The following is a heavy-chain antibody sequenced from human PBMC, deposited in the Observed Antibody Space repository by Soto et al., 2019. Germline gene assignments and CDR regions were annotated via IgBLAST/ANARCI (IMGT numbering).Heavy chain of an antibody. CDR1: GFTFSSYG. CDR3: AKDVRSSSAMSGYFDY. D-gene: IGHD6-13*01. Sequence: GGSLRLSCAASGFTFSSYGMHWVRQAPGKGLEWVAVISYDGSNKYYADSVKGRFTISRDNSKNTLYLQMNSLRAEDTAVYYCAKDVRSSSAMSGYFDYWGQGTLVTVSS. J-gene: IGHJ4*02. V-gene: IGHV3-30*18. CDR2: ISYDGSNK.